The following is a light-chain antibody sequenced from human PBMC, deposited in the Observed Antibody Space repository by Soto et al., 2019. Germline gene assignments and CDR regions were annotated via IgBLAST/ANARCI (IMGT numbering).Light chain of an antibody. CDR1: QSLVSSDGLTY. Sequence: VVVTQSPLSLAVTLGQTASISCRSSQSLVSSDGLTYFNWFHQRPGQSPRRLIYKVSNRDSGVPDRFTGSGSGTDFTLTISRVEAEDVGIYYCMQGSHWATFGQGTKLEIK. CDR2: KVS. J-gene: IGKJ2*01. V-gene: IGKV2-30*01. CDR3: MQGSHWAT.